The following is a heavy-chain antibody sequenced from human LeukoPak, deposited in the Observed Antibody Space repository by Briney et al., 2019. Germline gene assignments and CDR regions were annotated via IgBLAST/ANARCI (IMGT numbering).Heavy chain of an antibody. D-gene: IGHD2-15*01. CDR3: AREDRGYDAFDI. CDR1: GGSFSVYY. V-gene: IGHV4-34*01. CDR2: INHSGST. Sequence: PSETLSLTCAVYGGSFSVYYWSWIRQPPGKGLEWIGEINHSGSTNYNPSLKSRVTISVDTSKNQFSLKLSSVTAADTAVYYCAREDRGYDAFDIWGQGTMVTVSS. J-gene: IGHJ3*02.